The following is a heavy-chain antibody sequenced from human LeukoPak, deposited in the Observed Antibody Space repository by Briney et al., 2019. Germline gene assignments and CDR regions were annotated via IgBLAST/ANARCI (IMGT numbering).Heavy chain of an antibody. CDR2: ISYDGSNK. V-gene: IGHV3-30*18. CDR3: AKDFDGAVDY. CDR1: GFTFSSYG. Sequence: GGSLRLSCAASGFTFSSYGMHWVRQAPGKGLEWVAVISYDGSNKYYADSVKGRFTITRDNSKNTLYLQMNSLRSEDTAVYYCAKDFDGAVDYWGQETLVTVSS. J-gene: IGHJ4*02. D-gene: IGHD4-17*01.